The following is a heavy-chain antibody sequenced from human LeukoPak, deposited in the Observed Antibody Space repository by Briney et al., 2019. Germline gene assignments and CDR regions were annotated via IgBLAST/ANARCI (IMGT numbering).Heavy chain of an antibody. D-gene: IGHD1-7*01. CDR3: ARDLAGTTEAGDYYHHHYMDV. CDR2: INPNSGGT. Sequence: ASVKVSCKASGYTFTGYYMHWVRQAPGQGLEWMGWINPNSGGTNYAQKFQGRFTMTRDTSISTAYMELSRLRSDDTAVYYCARDLAGTTEAGDYYHHHYMDVWGKGTTVNV. V-gene: IGHV1-2*02. J-gene: IGHJ6*03. CDR1: GYTFTGYY.